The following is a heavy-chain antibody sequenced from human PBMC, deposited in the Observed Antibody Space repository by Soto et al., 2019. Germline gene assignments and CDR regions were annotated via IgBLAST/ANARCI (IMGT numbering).Heavy chain of an antibody. CDR3: TTGAVEGV. J-gene: IGHJ6*02. V-gene: IGHV3-15*07. CDR2: IKTNTEGGTT. D-gene: IGHD2-15*01. CDR1: GLTISNAW. Sequence: EVQLVESGGGFIYPGGSLRLSCAASGLTISNAWMNWVRQAPGKGLEWVGRIKTNTEGGTTDYAAGVKGRFTVSRDDSKNTLYLQMNSLRTEDTAVYYCTTGAVEGVWGQGTTVTVSS.